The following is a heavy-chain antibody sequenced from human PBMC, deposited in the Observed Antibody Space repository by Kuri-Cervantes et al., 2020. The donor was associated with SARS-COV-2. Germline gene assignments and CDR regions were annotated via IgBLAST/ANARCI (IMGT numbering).Heavy chain of an antibody. J-gene: IGHJ6*02. CDR1: GGTFSSYA. CDR2: IIPILGIA. CDR3: ARYYSYSLYYGMDV. Sequence: SVKVSCKASGGTFSSYAISWVRQAPGQGLEWMGRIIPILGIANYAQKFQGRVTITADKSTSTAYMELSRLRSDDTAVYYCARYYSYSLYYGMDVWGQGTTVTVSS. V-gene: IGHV1-69*04. D-gene: IGHD5-18*01.